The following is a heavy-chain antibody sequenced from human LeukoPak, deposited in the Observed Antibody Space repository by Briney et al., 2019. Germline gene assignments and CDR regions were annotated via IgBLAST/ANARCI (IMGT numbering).Heavy chain of an antibody. CDR3: AKDGFCSSTSCYPSHFDS. J-gene: IGHJ4*02. D-gene: IGHD2-2*01. Sequence: GRSLRLSCAASGFTFRHYAMHWVRQAPGKGLEWVALISNDGSDKYYADSVRGRFTISRDNSKNTLDLQMNSLRAEDTAVYYCAKDGFCSSTSCYPSHFDSWGQGTRVTVSS. CDR2: ISNDGSDK. CDR1: GFTFRHYA. V-gene: IGHV3-30*18.